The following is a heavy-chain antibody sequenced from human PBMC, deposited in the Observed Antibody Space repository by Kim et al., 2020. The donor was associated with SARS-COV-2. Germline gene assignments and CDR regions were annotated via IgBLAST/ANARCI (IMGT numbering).Heavy chain of an antibody. CDR1: GFTFSSYS. D-gene: IGHD3-3*02. Sequence: GGSLRLSCAASGFTFSSYSMNWVRQAPGKGLEWVSYISSSSTIYYADSVKGRFTISRDNAKNSLYLQMNSLRDEDTAVYYCARDGISQFWSGYHYYYGM. V-gene: IGHV3-48*02. CDR2: ISSSSTI. J-gene: IGHJ6*01. CDR3: ARDGISQFWSGYHYYYGM.